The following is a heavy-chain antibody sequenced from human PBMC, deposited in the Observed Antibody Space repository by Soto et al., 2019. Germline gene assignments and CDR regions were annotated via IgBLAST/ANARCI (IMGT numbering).Heavy chain of an antibody. CDR2: IYYSGST. V-gene: IGHV4-39*01. CDR1: GGSISSSSYY. J-gene: IGHJ3*02. Sequence: PSETLSLTCTLSGGSISSSSYYWGWIRQPPGKGLEWIGSIYYSGSTYYNPSLKSRVTISVDTSKNQFSLKLSSVTAADTAVYYFARHYVAIVAWDRDDAFDIWGQGTMVTVSS. CDR3: ARHYVAIVAWDRDDAFDI. D-gene: IGHD5-12*01.